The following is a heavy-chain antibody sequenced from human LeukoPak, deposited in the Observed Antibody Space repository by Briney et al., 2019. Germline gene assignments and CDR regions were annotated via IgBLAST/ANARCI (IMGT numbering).Heavy chain of an antibody. CDR1: GFTSSSYE. CDR3: TVVPMG. J-gene: IGHJ4*02. D-gene: IGHD4-23*01. CDR2: ISNTGSVT. Sequence: GGSLRLSCAGSGFTSSSYEMSWVRQAPGKGLEWVSYISNTGSVTYYADSVKGRFTISRDNARNSLFLQMNSLRAEDTGVYYCTVVPMGWGQGTLVTVSS. V-gene: IGHV3-48*03.